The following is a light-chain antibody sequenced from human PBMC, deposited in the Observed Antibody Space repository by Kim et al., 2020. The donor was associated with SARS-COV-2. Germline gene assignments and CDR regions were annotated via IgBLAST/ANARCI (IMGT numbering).Light chain of an antibody. CDR1: QSVSSSY. CDR3: QQYGSS. CDR2: GAS. Sequence: EIVLTQSPGTLSLSPGERGTLSCRASQSVSSSYLGWYQQKPGQAPRLLIYGASSRATGIPDRFSGSGSGTDFTLTISRLEPEDFAVYYCQQYGSSFGQGTKLEI. V-gene: IGKV3-20*01. J-gene: IGKJ2*01.